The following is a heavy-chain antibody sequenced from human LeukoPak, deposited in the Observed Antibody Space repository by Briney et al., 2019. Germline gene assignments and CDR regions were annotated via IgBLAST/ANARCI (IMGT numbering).Heavy chain of an antibody. D-gene: IGHD2-21*01. Sequence: SETLSLTCSVSGGSVSSGSYYWSWIRQPPGKGLEWIGYIYYSGSTNYSPSLKSRVTISVDTSKNQFSLKLSSVTAADTAMYYCARDLLDYYYGMDVWGKGTTVTVSS. CDR3: ARDLLDYYYGMDV. CDR2: IYYSGST. CDR1: GGSVSSGSYY. V-gene: IGHV4-61*01. J-gene: IGHJ6*04.